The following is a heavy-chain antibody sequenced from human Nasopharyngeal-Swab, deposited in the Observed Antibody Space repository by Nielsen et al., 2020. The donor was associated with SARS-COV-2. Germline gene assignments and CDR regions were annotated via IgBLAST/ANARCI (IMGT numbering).Heavy chain of an antibody. CDR1: GFTFSSYG. CDR2: ISYDGSNK. J-gene: IGHJ4*02. D-gene: IGHD1-26*01. V-gene: IGHV3-30*18. CDR3: AKESRNEGWELRYYFDY. Sequence: GGSLRLSCAAPGFTFSSYGMHWVRQAPGKGLEWVAVISYDGSNKYYADSVKGRFTISRDNSKNTLYLQMNSLRAEDTAVYYCAKESRNEGWELRYYFDYWGQGTLVTVSS.